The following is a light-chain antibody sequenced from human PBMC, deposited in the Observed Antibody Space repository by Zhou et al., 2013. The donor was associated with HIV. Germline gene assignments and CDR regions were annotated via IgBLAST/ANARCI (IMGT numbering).Light chain of an antibody. J-gene: IGKJ1*01. CDR3: QQANSFPWT. V-gene: IGKV1-5*03. Sequence: DIQMTQSPSTLSASVGDRVTITCRASQSISRWLAWYRQRPGKAPELLMYLASSLESGVPSRFSGSGSGTEFTLTISSLQPEDFATYYCQQANSFPWTFGQGTKVEV. CDR2: LAS. CDR1: QSISRW.